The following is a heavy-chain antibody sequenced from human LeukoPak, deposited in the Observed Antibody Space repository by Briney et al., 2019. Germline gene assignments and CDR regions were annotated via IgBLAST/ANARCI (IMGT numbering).Heavy chain of an antibody. V-gene: IGHV3-48*03. CDR1: GFTFSSYE. J-gene: IGHJ4*02. CDR3: AKGWLLKGGYFDY. D-gene: IGHD3-9*01. Sequence: GGSLRLSCAASGFTFSSYEMNWVRQAPGKGLEWVSYISSSGSTIYYADSVKGRFTISRDNSKNTLYLQMNSLRAEDTAVYYCAKGWLLKGGYFDYWGQGTLVTVSS. CDR2: ISSSGSTI.